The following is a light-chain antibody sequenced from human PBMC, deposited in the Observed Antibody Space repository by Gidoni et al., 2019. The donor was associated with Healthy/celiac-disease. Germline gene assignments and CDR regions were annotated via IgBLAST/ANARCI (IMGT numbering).Light chain of an antibody. V-gene: IGKV3-11*01. Sequence: DIVLTQSQATLSLSPGERATLSCSASQSVSSYLAWYQQKPGQAPRLLIYDASNRATGIPARFSGSGSGTDFTLTISILEPEDFAVYYCQQRSNWPTMYTFGQGTKLEIK. CDR1: QSVSSY. CDR2: DAS. CDR3: QQRSNWPTMYT. J-gene: IGKJ2*01.